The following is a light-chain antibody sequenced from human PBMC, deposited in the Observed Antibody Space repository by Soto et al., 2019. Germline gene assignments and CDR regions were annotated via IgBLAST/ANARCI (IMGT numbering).Light chain of an antibody. V-gene: IGKV3-11*01. CDR3: QQRSNWPPIT. Sequence: EIVLTQSPATLSLSPGERATLSCRASQSVSSYLAWYQQKPGQAPRLLIYDAYNRATGIPARFSGCGSGTDFTLTISSLEPEDFAVYYCQQRSNWPPITFGQGTRLEIK. CDR1: QSVSSY. CDR2: DAY. J-gene: IGKJ5*01.